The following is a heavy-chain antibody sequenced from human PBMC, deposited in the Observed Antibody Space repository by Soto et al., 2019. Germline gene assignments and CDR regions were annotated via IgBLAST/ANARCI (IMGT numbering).Heavy chain of an antibody. D-gene: IGHD4-17*01. CDR2: IYYSGST. Sequence: SETLSLTCTVSGGSISSGGYYWSWIRQHPGKGLEWIGYIYYSGSTYYNPSLKSRVTISVDTSKNQFSLKLSSVTAADTAVYYCARGAVKYYYGMDVWGQGTKVTVSS. V-gene: IGHV4-31*03. CDR1: GGSISSGGYY. J-gene: IGHJ6*02. CDR3: ARGAVKYYYGMDV.